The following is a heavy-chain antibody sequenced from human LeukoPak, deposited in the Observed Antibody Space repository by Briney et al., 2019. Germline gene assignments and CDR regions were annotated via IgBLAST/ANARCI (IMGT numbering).Heavy chain of an antibody. J-gene: IGHJ4*02. CDR1: GFTFSDYY. V-gene: IGHV3-11*01. Sequence: GGSLRLSCAASGFTFSDYYMSWIRQAPGKGLEWVSYISSSGSTIYYADSVKGRFTNSRDNAKNSLYLQMNSLRAEDTAVYYCARDRRAGSYDYWGQGTLVTVSS. CDR3: ARDRRAGSYDY. CDR2: ISSSGSTI. D-gene: IGHD1-26*01.